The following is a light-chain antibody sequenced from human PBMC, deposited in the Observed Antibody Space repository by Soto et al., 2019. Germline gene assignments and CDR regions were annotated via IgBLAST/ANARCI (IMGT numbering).Light chain of an antibody. CDR2: KVS. CDR3: MQASHCPYT. CDR1: QSIVTSDGNTY. Sequence: DVVMTQSPLSLPVTVGQPASISCRSSQSIVTSDGNTYLNWFQQRPGQSPRRLIYKVSNRDSGVPDRFSGSESGTDFTLKISRVEAEDVGVYYCMQASHCPYTFGQGTKLEIK. V-gene: IGKV2-30*01. J-gene: IGKJ2*01.